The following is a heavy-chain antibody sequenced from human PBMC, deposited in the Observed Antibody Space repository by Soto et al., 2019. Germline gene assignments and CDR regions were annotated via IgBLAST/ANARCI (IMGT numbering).Heavy chain of an antibody. J-gene: IGHJ4*02. CDR2: ISCVGVYK. Sequence: GGSLRLSCSASGFTFRNFAMTWVRQAPCKGLEWVSSISCVGVYKYADSVKGRFTISRDNSKNTLYLQMNSLRAEDTAVYYCVKDIAMVRGVIITPSPFDYWGQGALVTVSS. CDR1: GFTFRNFA. D-gene: IGHD3-10*01. V-gene: IGHV3-23*01. CDR3: VKDIAMVRGVIITPSPFDY.